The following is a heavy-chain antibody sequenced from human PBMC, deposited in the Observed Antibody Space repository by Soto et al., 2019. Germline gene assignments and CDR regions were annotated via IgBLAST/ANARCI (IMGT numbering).Heavy chain of an antibody. CDR3: AGNPETSGSYFGY. V-gene: IGHV4-4*02. CDR1: GGSISSSNW. J-gene: IGHJ4*02. Sequence: QVQLQESGPGLVKPSGTLSLTCAVSGGSISSSNWWSWVRQPPGKVLEWIGEIYHSGSTTYNPSLKSRVTITVDKSKNQFSLKPSSVTAADTAVYYCAGNPETSGSYFGYWGQGTLVTVSS. D-gene: IGHD3-10*01. CDR2: IYHSGST.